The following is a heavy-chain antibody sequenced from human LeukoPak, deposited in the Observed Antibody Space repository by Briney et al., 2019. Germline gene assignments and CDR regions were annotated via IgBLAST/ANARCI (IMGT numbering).Heavy chain of an antibody. Sequence: SGPTLVKPTQTLTLTCTFSGFSLSTSGVGVGWIRQPPGKALEWLALIYWDDDKRYSPSLKSRLTITKDTSKNQVVLTMTNMDPVDTATYYCAHELAYCGGDCYPFFDYWGQGTLVTVSS. D-gene: IGHD2-21*02. CDR2: IYWDDDK. J-gene: IGHJ4*02. CDR1: GFSLSTSGVG. CDR3: AHELAYCGGDCYPFFDY. V-gene: IGHV2-5*02.